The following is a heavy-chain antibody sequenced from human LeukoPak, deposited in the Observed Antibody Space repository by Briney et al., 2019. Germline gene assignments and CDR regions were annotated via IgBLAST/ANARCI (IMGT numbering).Heavy chain of an antibody. CDR3: ARVGSGSNFRIFNWFDP. D-gene: IGHD3-3*01. CDR2: ISHGGST. J-gene: IGHJ5*02. V-gene: IGHV4-34*01. CDR1: GGSFSGYY. Sequence: SETLSLTCAVYGGSFSGYYWTWVRQPPGKGLEWIGEISHGGSTNYNPSLKSRVTISVDTSKKKFSLKLSSVTAADTAVYYCARVGSGSNFRIFNWFDPWGQGTLVTVSS.